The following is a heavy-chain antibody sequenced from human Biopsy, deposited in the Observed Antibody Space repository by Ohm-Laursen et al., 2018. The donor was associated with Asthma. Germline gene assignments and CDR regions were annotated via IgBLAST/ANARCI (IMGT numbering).Heavy chain of an antibody. CDR3: ARNLPGYTYGPFED. Sequence: SQTLSLTCTVSGAPITTSPSYWSWLRLLTGKGLEWIGCIYYSGETFFNPSLKNPLFMSLDSSKNQFSLKMTSVTVADTAVYFCARNLPGYTYGPFEDWGQGTLVTVSS. CDR2: IYYSGET. J-gene: IGHJ4*02. CDR1: GAPITTSPSY. D-gene: IGHD5-18*01. V-gene: IGHV4-31*01.